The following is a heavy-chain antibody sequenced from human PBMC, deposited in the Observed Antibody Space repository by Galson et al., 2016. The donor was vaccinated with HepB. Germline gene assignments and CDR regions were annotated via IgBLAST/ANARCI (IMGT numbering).Heavy chain of an antibody. Sequence: ETLSLTCTVSGGSISSSTYYWGWIRQPPGKGLEWIGSLDSDGNTYYNPSLKSRVTMSVDTSKNLFSLNLTSVSATDTALYYCARRLFRLTIFVPAAENWFDPWGQGTLVTVSS. D-gene: IGHD3-10*02. V-gene: IGHV4-39*01. CDR1: GGSISSSTYY. CDR3: ARRLFRLTIFVPAAENWFDP. CDR2: LDSDGNT. J-gene: IGHJ5*02.